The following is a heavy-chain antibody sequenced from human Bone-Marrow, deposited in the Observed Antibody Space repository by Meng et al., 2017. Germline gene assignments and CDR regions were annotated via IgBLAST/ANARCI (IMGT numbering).Heavy chain of an antibody. CDR1: GDSVSSNSAA. CDR2: TYYRSKWYN. D-gene: IGHD5-12*01. V-gene: IGHV6-1*01. Sequence: VQLQQSGPGLVKPSQTPPITFCISGDSVSSNSAAWNWIRQSPPRGLEWLGRTYYRSKWYNQYAISVKSRITINPDTSKNQFSLQLNSVTPEDTAVYYCAREGDSGHAFGPWGQGTLVTVSS. CDR3: AREGDSGHAFGP. J-gene: IGHJ5*02.